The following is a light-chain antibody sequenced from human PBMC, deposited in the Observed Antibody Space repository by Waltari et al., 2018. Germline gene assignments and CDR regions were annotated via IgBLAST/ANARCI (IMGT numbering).Light chain of an antibody. J-gene: IGLJ3*02. V-gene: IGLV2-14*03. CDR1: SFDIGAYNY. Sequence: QSALTQPASVSGSPGQSITISCLGTSFDIGAYNYVSWYHQYPGRAPKLLIFDVTKRPSGVSDRFSASKSANTASLTISGLQAEDEADYYCSSYTNTKTFVLFGGGTKLTVL. CDR2: DVT. CDR3: SSYTNTKTFVL.